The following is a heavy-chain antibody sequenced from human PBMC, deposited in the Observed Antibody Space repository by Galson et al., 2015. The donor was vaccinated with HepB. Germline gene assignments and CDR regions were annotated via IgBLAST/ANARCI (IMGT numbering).Heavy chain of an antibody. D-gene: IGHD3-9*01. CDR3: ARARAYYDILSSD. CDR2: ISSSSSYT. V-gene: IGHV3-11*06. Sequence: SLRLSCAASGFTFSSYAMHWIRQAPGKGLEWVSYISSSSSYTNYADSVKGRFTISRDNAKNSLYLQMNSLRAEDTAVYYCARARAYYDILSSDWGQGTLVTVSS. J-gene: IGHJ4*02. CDR1: GFTFSSYA.